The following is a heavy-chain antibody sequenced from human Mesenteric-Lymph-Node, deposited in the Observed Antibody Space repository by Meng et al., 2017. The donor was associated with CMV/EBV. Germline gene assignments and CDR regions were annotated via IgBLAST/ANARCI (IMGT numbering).Heavy chain of an antibody. CDR2: ISSGSTII. V-gene: IGHV3-48*04. CDR3: ARGRGGGSYWLAFDI. CDR1: GFTFSSYS. J-gene: IGHJ3*02. Sequence: GESLKISCAASGFTFSSYSMNWVRQAPGKGLEWVSYISSGSTIIGYAASVKGRFTISRDNARDSLYLQMNSLRAEDTAVYYCARGRGGGSYWLAFDIWGQGTMVTVSS. D-gene: IGHD1-26*01.